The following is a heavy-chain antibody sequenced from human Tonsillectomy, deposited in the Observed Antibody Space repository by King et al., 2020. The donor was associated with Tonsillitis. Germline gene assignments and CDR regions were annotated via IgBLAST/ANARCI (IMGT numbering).Heavy chain of an antibody. CDR2: ISYDGSNK. D-gene: IGHD3-10*01. J-gene: IGHJ6*02. CDR1: GFTFSSYG. Sequence: VQLVESGGGVVQPGRSLRLSCAASGFTFSSYGMHRVRQAPGKGLEWVAVISYDGSNKYYADSLKGRFTISRDNSKNTLYLQMNSLRAEDTAVYYCASGGRSGSYYNVYFYYAMDVWGQGTTVTVSS. CDR3: ASGGRSGSYYNVYFYYAMDV. V-gene: IGHV3-33*05.